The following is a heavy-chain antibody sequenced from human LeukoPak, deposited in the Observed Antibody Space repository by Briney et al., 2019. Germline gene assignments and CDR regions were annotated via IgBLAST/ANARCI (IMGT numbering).Heavy chain of an antibody. V-gene: IGHV3-23*01. CDR3: AKHLGFYYYYCMDV. CDR2: MSGSGGST. Sequence: GGSLRLSCAASGFTFSSYAMSWVRQAPGKGLEWVSGMSGSGGSTYYADSVKGRFTISRDNSKNTLYLQMNSLRAEDTAVYYCAKHLGFYYYYCMDVWGKGTTVTVSS. D-gene: IGHD2-15*01. J-gene: IGHJ6*03. CDR1: GFTFSSYA.